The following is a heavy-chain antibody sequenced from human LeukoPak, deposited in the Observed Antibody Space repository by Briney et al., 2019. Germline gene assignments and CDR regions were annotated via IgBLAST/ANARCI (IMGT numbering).Heavy chain of an antibody. CDR1: GFTFSSYA. V-gene: IGHV3-23*01. J-gene: IGHJ5*02. D-gene: IGHD7-27*01. Sequence: GGSLRLSCAASGFTFSSYAMSWVRQAPGKGLEWVSAISGSGGSTYYADSVKGRFTISRDNANNSLYLQMNDLRVEDTAVYYCARDSGPLFDPWGHGTLVTVSS. CDR3: ARDSGPLFDP. CDR2: ISGSGGST.